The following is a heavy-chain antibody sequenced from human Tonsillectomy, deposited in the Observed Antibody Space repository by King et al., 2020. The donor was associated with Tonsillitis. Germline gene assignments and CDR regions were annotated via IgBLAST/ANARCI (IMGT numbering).Heavy chain of an antibody. CDR1: GGSLSGYY. D-gene: IGHD5-18*01. V-gene: IGHV4-34*01. Sequence: VQLQQWGAGLLKPSETLSLTCAVYGGSLSGYYWSWIRQPPGKGLEWIGEISHSWSTNYNPSLKSRFTISVDTSKNQFSLKLSSVTAADTAVYYCARGYSYGYDAFDIWGQGTMVTVSS. CDR3: ARGYSYGYDAFDI. J-gene: IGHJ3*02. CDR2: ISHSWST.